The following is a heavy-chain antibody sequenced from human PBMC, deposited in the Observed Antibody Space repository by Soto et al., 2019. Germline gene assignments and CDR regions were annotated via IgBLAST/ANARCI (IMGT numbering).Heavy chain of an antibody. V-gene: IGHV4-4*02. CDR3: ARTGPYSSRNN. D-gene: IGHD2-2*01. Sequence: QVQLQESGPGLVDPLGTLSLTCAVSGTSVSGANWWGWVRQPPGKGLEWIGEIHSSGNTDYNPSLKSRVTISRDMSKNEFSLKLTSVTAADTAVYYCARTGPYSSRNNGGQGTLVTVSS. CDR1: GTSVSGANW. CDR2: IHSSGNT. J-gene: IGHJ4*02.